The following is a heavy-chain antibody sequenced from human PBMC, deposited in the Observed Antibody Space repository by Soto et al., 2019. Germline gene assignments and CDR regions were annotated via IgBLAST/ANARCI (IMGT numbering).Heavy chain of an antibody. CDR3: AKDRVVVAATYAHYYGMDV. V-gene: IGHV3-30*18. Sequence: QVQLVESGGGVVQPGRSLRLSCAASGFTFSSYGMHWVRRAPGKGLEWVAVISYDGSNKYYADSVKGRFTISRDISKNTLYLQMNSLRAEDTAVYYCAKDRVVVAATYAHYYGMDVWGQGTTVTVSS. J-gene: IGHJ6*02. CDR2: ISYDGSNK. D-gene: IGHD2-15*01. CDR1: GFTFSSYG.